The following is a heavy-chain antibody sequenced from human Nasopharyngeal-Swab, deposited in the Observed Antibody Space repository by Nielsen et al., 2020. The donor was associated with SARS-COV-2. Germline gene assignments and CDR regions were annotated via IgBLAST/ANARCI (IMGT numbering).Heavy chain of an antibody. J-gene: IGHJ4*02. Sequence: VGSLRLSCASSGFTFSSYIMNWVRKAPGQGLEGVTSISSSSGSIYYADPVKDRFTVSRDNAKNSLYLQMNSLRAEDTGVYYCERVNSYGDYGGGDYWGQGTLVTGSS. CDR2: ISSSSGSI. CDR1: GFTFSSYI. CDR3: ERVNSYGDYGGGDY. V-gene: IGHV3-21*01. D-gene: IGHD4-17*01.